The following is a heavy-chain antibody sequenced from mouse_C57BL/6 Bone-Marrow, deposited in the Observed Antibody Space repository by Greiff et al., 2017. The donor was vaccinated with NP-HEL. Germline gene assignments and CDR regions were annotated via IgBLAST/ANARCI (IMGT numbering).Heavy chain of an antibody. CDR3: ARNDYEGYFDV. D-gene: IGHD2-4*01. CDR2: IYPRSGNT. Sequence: QVTLKESGAELARPGASVKLSCKASGYTFTSYGISWVKQRTGQGLEWIGEIYPRSGNTYYNEKFKGKATLTADKSSSTAYMELRSLTSEDSAVYFCARNDYEGYFDVWGTGTTVTVSS. CDR1: GYTFTSYG. V-gene: IGHV1-81*01. J-gene: IGHJ1*03.